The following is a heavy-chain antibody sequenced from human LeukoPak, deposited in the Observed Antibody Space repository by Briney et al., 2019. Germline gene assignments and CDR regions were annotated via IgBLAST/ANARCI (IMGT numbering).Heavy chain of an antibody. CDR3: ARAATMVRGVIRYYYYYGMDV. Sequence: ASVKVSCKASGYTFTSYDINWVRQPTGQGLEWMGWMNPNSGNTGYAQKFQGRVTMTRNTSISTAYMELSSLRSEDTAVYYCARAATMVRGVIRYYYYYGMDVWGQGTTVTVSS. CDR1: GYTFTSYD. CDR2: MNPNSGNT. D-gene: IGHD3-10*01. J-gene: IGHJ6*02. V-gene: IGHV1-8*01.